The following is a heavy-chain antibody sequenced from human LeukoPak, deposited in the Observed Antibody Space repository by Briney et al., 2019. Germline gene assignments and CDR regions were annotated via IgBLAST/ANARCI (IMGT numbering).Heavy chain of an antibody. V-gene: IGHV1-69*05. CDR1: GGTFSSYA. D-gene: IGHD3-22*01. J-gene: IGHJ4*02. CDR2: IIPIFGTA. CDR3: QTYYYGSSGYYYYFDY. Sequence: ASVKVSCKASGGTFSSYAISWVRQAPGQGLEWMGGIIPIFGTANYAQKFQGRVTITTDESTSTAYMELSSLRSEDTAVYYCQTYYYGSSGYYYYFDYWGQGTLVTVSS.